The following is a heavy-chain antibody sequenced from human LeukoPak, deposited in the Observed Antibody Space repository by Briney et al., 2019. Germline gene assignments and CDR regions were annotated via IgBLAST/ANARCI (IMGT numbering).Heavy chain of an antibody. J-gene: IGHJ4*02. CDR2: IYYSGST. D-gene: IGHD5-18*01. CDR3: ARLGAQGSYGFDY. V-gene: IGHV4-59*08. CDR1: GGSITSYY. Sequence: SETLSLTCTVSGGSITSYYWSWLRQPPGKGLEWIGYIYYSGSTNYNPSLKSRVTISVDTSKNQFSLKLSSVTAADTAVYYCARLGAQGSYGFDYWGQGTLVTVSS.